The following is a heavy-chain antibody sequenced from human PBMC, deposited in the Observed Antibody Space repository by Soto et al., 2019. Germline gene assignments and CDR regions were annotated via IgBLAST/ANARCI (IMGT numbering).Heavy chain of an antibody. J-gene: IGHJ4*02. Sequence: GGSLRLSCAASGFTFSSYAMSWVRQAPGKGLEWVSAISGSGGSTYYADSVKGRFTISRDNSKNTLYLQMNSLRAEDTAVYYCAKVPEYYYDSSGYYTIWGQGTLVTV. V-gene: IGHV3-23*01. D-gene: IGHD3-22*01. CDR1: GFTFSSYA. CDR3: AKVPEYYYDSSGYYTI. CDR2: ISGSGGST.